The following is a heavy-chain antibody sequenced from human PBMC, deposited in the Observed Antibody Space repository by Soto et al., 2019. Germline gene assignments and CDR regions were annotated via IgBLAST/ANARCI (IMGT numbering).Heavy chain of an antibody. D-gene: IGHD2-2*01. Sequence: GGSLRLSCAASGFTFSSYGMHWVRQAPGKGREWVAVIWYDGSNKYYADSVKGRFTISRDNSKNTLYRQMNSLRAEDTAGYYWARGGKSQPLRASFVYYGMDVWGQGTTVTVSS. V-gene: IGHV3-33*01. CDR3: ARGGKSQPLRASFVYYGMDV. CDR2: IWYDGSNK. CDR1: GFTFSSYG. J-gene: IGHJ6*02.